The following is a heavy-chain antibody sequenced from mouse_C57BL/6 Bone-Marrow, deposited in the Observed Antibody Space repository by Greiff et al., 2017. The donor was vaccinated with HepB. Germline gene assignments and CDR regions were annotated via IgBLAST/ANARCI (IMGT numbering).Heavy chain of an antibody. CDR3: ARGNYDGAWFAY. J-gene: IGHJ3*01. V-gene: IGHV2-9-1*01. Sequence: VKLMESGPGLVAPSQSLSITCTVSGFSLTSYAISWVRQPPGKGLEWLGVIWTGGGTNYNSAPKSRLSISKDNSKNQVFLKMNSLQTDDTAMYYCARGNYDGAWFAYWGQGTLVTVSA. CDR2: IWTGGGT. CDR1: GFSLTSYA. D-gene: IGHD2-4*01.